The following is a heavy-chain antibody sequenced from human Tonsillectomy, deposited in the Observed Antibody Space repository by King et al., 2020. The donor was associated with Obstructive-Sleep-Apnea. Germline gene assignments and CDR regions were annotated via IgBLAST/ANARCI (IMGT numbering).Heavy chain of an antibody. D-gene: IGHD3-3*01. CDR3: ARDLPFETIFGVVRKDYYYYYGMDV. Sequence: VQLVESGGGLVQPGGSLRLSCAASGFTFSSYWMHWVRQAPGKGLVWVSRINSDGSSTSYADSVKGRFTISRDNAKNTLYLQMNSLRAEDTAVYYCARDLPFETIFGVVRKDYYYYYGMDVWGQGTTVTVSS. V-gene: IGHV3-74*01. J-gene: IGHJ6*02. CDR1: GFTFSSYW. CDR2: INSDGSST.